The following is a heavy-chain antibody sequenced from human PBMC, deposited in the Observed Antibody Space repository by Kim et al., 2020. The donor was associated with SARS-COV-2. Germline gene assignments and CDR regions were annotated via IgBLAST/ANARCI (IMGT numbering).Heavy chain of an antibody. CDR2: ISGSGGST. V-gene: IGHV3-23*01. CDR3: AKDRGITMIVVVSFDY. CDR1: GFTFSSYA. Sequence: GGSLRLSCAASGFTFSSYAMSWVRQAPGKGLEWVSAISGSGGSTYYADSVKGRFTISRDNSKNTLYLQMNSLRAEDTAVYYCAKDRGITMIVVVSFDYWGQGTLVTVSS. D-gene: IGHD3-22*01. J-gene: IGHJ4*02.